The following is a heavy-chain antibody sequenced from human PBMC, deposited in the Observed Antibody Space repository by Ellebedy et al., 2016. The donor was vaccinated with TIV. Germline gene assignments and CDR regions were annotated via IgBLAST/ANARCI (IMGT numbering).Heavy chain of an antibody. D-gene: IGHD4-23*01. J-gene: IGHJ4*02. Sequence: GESLKISCEESGHTFSHDWIAWVRQMLGKGLDWIGIIDLRDSTATYNPSFQGQVTISADKSITTAYLQWNSLRSSDTANYYCATYNGGNEGFGLWGQGTLVTVSS. CDR3: ATYNGGNEGFGL. CDR1: GHTFSHDW. V-gene: IGHV5-51*01. CDR2: IDLRDSTA.